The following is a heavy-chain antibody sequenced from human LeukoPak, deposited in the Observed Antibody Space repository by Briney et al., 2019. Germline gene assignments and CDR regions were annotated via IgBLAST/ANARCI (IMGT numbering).Heavy chain of an antibody. V-gene: IGHV4-39*07. Sequence: SETLSLTCTVSGGSISSSSYYWGWIRQPPGKGLEWIGSIYYSGSTYYNPSLKSRVTISVDTSKNQFSLKLSSVTAADTAVYYCARTTRSRITMVRGSRYYFDYWGQGTLVTVSS. CDR3: ARTTRSRITMVRGSRYYFDY. CDR1: GGSISSSSYY. J-gene: IGHJ4*02. D-gene: IGHD3-10*01. CDR2: IYYSGST.